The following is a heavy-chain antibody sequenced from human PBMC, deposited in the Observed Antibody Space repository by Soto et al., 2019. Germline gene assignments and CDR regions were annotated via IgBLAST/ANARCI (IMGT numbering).Heavy chain of an antibody. CDR3: SKYVLTTDVRYSDS. V-gene: IGHV3-72*01. CDR1: GFTFSDYF. Sequence: PGGSLRLSCATSGFTFSDYFMDWFRQAPGKGLEWIGRIRRKVNNFSTEYAASVKGRFTISRDDSENSVSLQMNNLKTEDTAVYYCSKYVLTTDVRYSDSWGQGTLVTVSS. CDR2: IRRKVNNFST. D-gene: IGHD4-17*01. J-gene: IGHJ4*02.